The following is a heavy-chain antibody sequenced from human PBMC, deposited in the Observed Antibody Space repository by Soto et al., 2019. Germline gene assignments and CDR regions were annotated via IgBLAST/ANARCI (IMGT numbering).Heavy chain of an antibody. Sequence: QVQLVESGGGVVQPGRSLRLSCAASGFTFSSYAMHWVRQAPGKGLEWVAVISYDGSNKYYADSVKGRFTISRDNSKNTLYLQMNSLRAEDTAVYYCARVPPSSGWYFDCWGQGTLVTVSS. CDR3: ARVPPSSGWYFDC. J-gene: IGHJ4*02. V-gene: IGHV3-30-3*01. D-gene: IGHD6-19*01. CDR1: GFTFSSYA. CDR2: ISYDGSNK.